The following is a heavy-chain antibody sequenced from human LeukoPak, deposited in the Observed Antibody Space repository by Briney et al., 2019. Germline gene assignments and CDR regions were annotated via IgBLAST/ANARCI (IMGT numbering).Heavy chain of an antibody. J-gene: IGHJ4*02. Sequence: SVNVSCTASGGTFSSYAISWVRQAPGQGLEWMGRIIPILGIANYAQTFQGRVTITADKSTSTAYMELSSLRSEDTAVYYCARDSVLRIQVWSPEFDYWSQGTLVTVSS. CDR1: GGTFSSYA. V-gene: IGHV1-69*04. CDR3: ARDSVLRIQVWSPEFDY. D-gene: IGHD5-18*01. CDR2: IIPILGIA.